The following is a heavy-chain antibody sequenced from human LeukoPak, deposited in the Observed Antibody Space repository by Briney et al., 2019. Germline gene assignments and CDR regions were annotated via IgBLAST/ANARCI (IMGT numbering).Heavy chain of an antibody. CDR3: ARRWDSSGPIDY. V-gene: IGHV3-21*01. J-gene: IGHJ4*01. CDR2: ISSSSSYI. Sequence: GGSLRLSCVDSEFTFSSYSMNWVRQAPGKGLEWVSSISSSSSYIYYADSVKGRFTISRDNAKNSLYLQMNSLRAEDTALYFCARRWDSSGPIDYWGQGTLVSVSS. D-gene: IGHD3-22*01. CDR1: EFTFSSYS.